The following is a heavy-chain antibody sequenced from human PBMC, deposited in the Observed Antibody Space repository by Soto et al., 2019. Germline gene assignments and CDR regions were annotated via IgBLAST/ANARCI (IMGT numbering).Heavy chain of an antibody. D-gene: IGHD3-22*01. CDR1: GGSFSSGSYS. CDR2: IYYSGST. Sequence: SETLSLTCSVSGGSFSSGSYSWSWIRQPPGKGLEWIGYIYYSGSTNYNPSLKSRVTISVDTSKNQFSLKLSSVTAADTAVYYCARDSRPNYYDSSGYYPWGQGTLVTVSS. V-gene: IGHV4-61*01. J-gene: IGHJ5*02. CDR3: ARDSRPNYYDSSGYYP.